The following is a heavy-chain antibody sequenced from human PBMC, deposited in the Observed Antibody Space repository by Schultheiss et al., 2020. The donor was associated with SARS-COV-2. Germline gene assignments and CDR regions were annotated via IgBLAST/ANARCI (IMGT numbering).Heavy chain of an antibody. J-gene: IGHJ3*02. V-gene: IGHV4-59*01. CDR1: GGSISSYY. CDR3: ARMGAAEQQLEDAFDI. Sequence: SETLSLTCTVSGGSISSYYWSWIRQPPGKGLEWIGYIYYSGSTNYNPSLKSRVTISVDTSKNQFSLKLSSVTAADTAVYYCARMGAAEQQLEDAFDIWGQGTMVTVSS. D-gene: IGHD6-13*01. CDR2: IYYSGST.